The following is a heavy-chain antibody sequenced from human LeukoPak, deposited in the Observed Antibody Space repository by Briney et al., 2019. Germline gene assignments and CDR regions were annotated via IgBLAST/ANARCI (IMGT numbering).Heavy chain of an antibody. CDR2: ISYDGTNK. CDR3: ARPQWELGIGAFDI. D-gene: IGHD1-26*01. CDR1: GFTFSSYA. J-gene: IGHJ3*02. V-gene: IGHV3-30-3*01. Sequence: PGRSLSLSCAASGFTFSSYAMHWLRQAPGQGLEWVAVISYDGTNKYYADSVKGRFTISRDNSKNTLYLQMNSLRAEDTAVYYCARPQWELGIGAFDIWGQGTMVTVAS.